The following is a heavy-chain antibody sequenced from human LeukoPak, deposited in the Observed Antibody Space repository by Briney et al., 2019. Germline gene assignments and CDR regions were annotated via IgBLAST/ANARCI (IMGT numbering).Heavy chain of an antibody. CDR2: IYYSGST. D-gene: IGHD6-19*01. V-gene: IGHV4-59*01. CDR1: GFTFSDYY. Sequence: PGGSLRLSCAASGFTFSDYYMSWIRQAPGKGLEWVGYIYYSGSTNYIPSLKSRVSISVDTSKNQFSLRLSSVTAADTAVYYCAREGAGTGTFDYWGQGTLVTVSS. J-gene: IGHJ4*02. CDR3: AREGAGTGTFDY.